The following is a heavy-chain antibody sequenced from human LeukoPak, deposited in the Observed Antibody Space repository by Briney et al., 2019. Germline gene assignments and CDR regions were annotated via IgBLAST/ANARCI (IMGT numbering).Heavy chain of an antibody. D-gene: IGHD3-10*01. CDR2: IGTAGDT. Sequence: GGSLRLSCAASGFTFSSYDMHWVRQATGKGLEWVSAIGTAGDTYYPGSVKGRFTISRDNAKNTLFLQMNSLRAEDTAVYYCARDFLWGSGSRWGQGTLVTVSS. CDR3: ARDFLWGSGSR. J-gene: IGHJ4*02. V-gene: IGHV3-13*01. CDR1: GFTFSSYD.